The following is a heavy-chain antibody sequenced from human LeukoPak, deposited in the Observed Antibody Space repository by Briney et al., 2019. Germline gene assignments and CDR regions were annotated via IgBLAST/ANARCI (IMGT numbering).Heavy chain of an antibody. CDR1: GFTFSSHA. D-gene: IGHD3-3*01. J-gene: IGHJ4*02. V-gene: IGHV3-23*01. CDR2: ISGSGDST. Sequence: GGSLRLSCAASGFTFSSHAMSWVRQAPGKGLEWVSGISGSGDSTNYADSVKGRFTISRDNSRNTLYLQMNSLRAEDTAVYYCAKHGTYYDFWSGQYYFDYWGQGTLVTVSS. CDR3: AKHGTYYDFWSGQYYFDY.